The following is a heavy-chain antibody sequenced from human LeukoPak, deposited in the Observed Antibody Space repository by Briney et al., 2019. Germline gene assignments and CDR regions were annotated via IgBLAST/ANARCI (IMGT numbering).Heavy chain of an antibody. J-gene: IGHJ5*02. Sequence: ASVKASCETSGYSFTDYYMHWVRQAPGQGLEWMGWINPNSGGTSSAQKFQGRVTMTRDTSITTVYMEVSWLTSDDTAIYYCARADRLHGGPYLIGPWGQGTLVTVSS. CDR2: INPNSGGT. CDR3: ARADRLHGGPYLIGP. D-gene: IGHD2-21*01. V-gene: IGHV1-2*02. CDR1: GYSFTDYY.